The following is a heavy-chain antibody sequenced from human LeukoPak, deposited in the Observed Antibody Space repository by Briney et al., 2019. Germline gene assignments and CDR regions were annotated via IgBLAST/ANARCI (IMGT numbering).Heavy chain of an antibody. CDR1: GVTFSSYA. CDR2: INARGGDT. V-gene: IGHV3-23*01. Sequence: GGSLRLSCAASGVTFSSYAMSLGRQAPGRGLEWGSAINARGGDTYCAGSVKGGFTISIENSKNTLYLPMNSLRAEDTAVYSCAKTPGSAVVVVAATRTFDYWGQGTLVTVSS. CDR3: AKTPGSAVVVVAATRTFDY. J-gene: IGHJ4*02. D-gene: IGHD2-15*01.